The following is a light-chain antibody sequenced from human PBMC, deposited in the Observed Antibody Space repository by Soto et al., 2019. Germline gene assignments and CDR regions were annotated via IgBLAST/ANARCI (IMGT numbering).Light chain of an antibody. J-gene: IGLJ2*01. Sequence: QSALTQPASVSGSPGQSITISCTGTSNDVGGYSFVSWYQQHPGKAPKLILYEVTHRPSGVSDRFSGSKSGNAASLTISGLQAEDEATYFCSSYRTSVSVVFGGGTQLTVL. CDR2: EVT. CDR1: SNDVGGYSF. V-gene: IGLV2-14*01. CDR3: SSYRTSVSVV.